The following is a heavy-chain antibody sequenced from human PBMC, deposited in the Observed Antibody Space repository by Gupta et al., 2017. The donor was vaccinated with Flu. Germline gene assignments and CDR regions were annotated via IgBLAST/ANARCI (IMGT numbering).Heavy chain of an antibody. CDR2: IGTLDDT. D-gene: IGHD5-18*01. CDR3: ARGLGADYTAWGYFDY. CDR1: GFTFSTYA. V-gene: IGHV3-13*01. J-gene: IGHJ4*02. Sequence: EVQLVESGGGFVQAGGSLRLSCAASGFTFSTYAFHWVRQPTGKGLEWLSGIGTLDDTFYPGSVKGRFTISRENAKDALYLQMTNLSAGDTAVYYCARGLGADYTAWGYFDYWGPGTVVTVSS.